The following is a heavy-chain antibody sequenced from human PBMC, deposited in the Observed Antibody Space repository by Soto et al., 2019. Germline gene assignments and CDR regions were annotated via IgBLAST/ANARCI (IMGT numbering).Heavy chain of an antibody. CDR1: GFNFTSSA. CDR2: IVVGSGNT. J-gene: IGHJ4*02. CDR3: AAALHDYGDYVGFYFDY. Sequence: GASVKVSCKASGFNFTSSAVQWVRQARGQRFELIGWIVVGSGNTNYAQKFQERVTITRDMSTSTAYMELSSLRSEDTAVYYCAAALHDYGDYVGFYFDYWGQGTLVTVSS. V-gene: IGHV1-58*01. D-gene: IGHD4-17*01.